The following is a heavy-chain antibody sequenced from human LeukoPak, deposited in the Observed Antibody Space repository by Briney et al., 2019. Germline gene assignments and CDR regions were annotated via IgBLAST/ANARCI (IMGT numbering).Heavy chain of an antibody. CDR2: ISYDGSNK. V-gene: IGHV3-30-3*01. CDR3: ARDFLCSSTSCYTGYVY. J-gene: IGHJ4*02. Sequence: PGRSLRLSCAASGFTFSSYAMHWVRQAPGKGLEWVAVISYDGSNKYYADSVKGRFTISRDNSKNTLYLQMNSLRAEDTAVYYCARDFLCSSTSCYTGYVYWGQGTLVTVSS. D-gene: IGHD2-2*02. CDR1: GFTFSSYA.